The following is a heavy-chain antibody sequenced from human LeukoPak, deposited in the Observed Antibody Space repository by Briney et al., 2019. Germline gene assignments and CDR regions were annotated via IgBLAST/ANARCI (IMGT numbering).Heavy chain of an antibody. J-gene: IGHJ4*02. CDR2: INPSGGST. Sequence: ASVKRSCNASGYTFTGYYMHRVRQAPGQWLERMEVINPSGGSTSYAQKFQGRLTMTRDTSTSTVYVELSSLRSEDTAVYYCSRDLYMTAVTTGYFDYWGQGTLVTVSS. CDR3: SRDLYMTAVTTGYFDY. D-gene: IGHD4-17*01. CDR1: GYTFTGYY. V-gene: IGHV1-46*01.